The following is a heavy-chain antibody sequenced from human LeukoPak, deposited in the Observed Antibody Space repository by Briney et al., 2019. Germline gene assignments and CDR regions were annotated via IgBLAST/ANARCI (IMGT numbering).Heavy chain of an antibody. Sequence: GGSLRLSCAASEFTFSNYAMTWVRQAPGKGLKWVSTISGSGTATYYADSVKGRFTISRDNSKNTLYLQMNGLRAEDTAVYYCTTGASYWGQGILVTVSS. D-gene: IGHD1-14*01. V-gene: IGHV3-23*01. CDR2: ISGSGTAT. CDR1: EFTFSNYA. CDR3: TTGASY. J-gene: IGHJ4*02.